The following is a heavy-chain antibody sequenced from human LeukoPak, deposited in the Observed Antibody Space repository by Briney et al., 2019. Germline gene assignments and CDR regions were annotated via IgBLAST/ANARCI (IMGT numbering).Heavy chain of an antibody. D-gene: IGHD6-19*01. Sequence: SGTLSLTCVVSGGSISNSNWWSWVRQPPGKGLEWIGEIYHSGGANYNPSLKNRVTISVDKSKNQLSLKLNSVTAADTAVYYCARGEVGAVAGTQGKYYYYYMDVWGKGTTVTVSS. V-gene: IGHV4-4*02. CDR3: ARGEVGAVAGTQGKYYYYYMDV. J-gene: IGHJ6*03. CDR1: GGSISNSNW. CDR2: IYHSGGA.